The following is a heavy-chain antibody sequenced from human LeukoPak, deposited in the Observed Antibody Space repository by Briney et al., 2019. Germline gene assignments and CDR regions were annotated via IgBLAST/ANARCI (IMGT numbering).Heavy chain of an antibody. CDR3: ARELTY. Sequence: PGGSLRLSCAASGFTFSSYAMSWVRQAPGKGLEWISYIGRSSDIVYYADSVKGRFTISRDNAKNSLDLQMNSLRAEDTAVYYCARELTYWGQGTLVTVSS. V-gene: IGHV3-48*04. D-gene: IGHD3-9*01. CDR2: IGRSSDIV. J-gene: IGHJ4*02. CDR1: GFTFSSYA.